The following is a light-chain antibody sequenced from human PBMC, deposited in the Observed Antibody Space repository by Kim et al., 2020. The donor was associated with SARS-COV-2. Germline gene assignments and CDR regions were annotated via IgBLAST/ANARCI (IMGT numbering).Light chain of an antibody. CDR1: SSKLGAGYD. Sequence: MGTIACPCSSSKLGAGYDVHGYQQLPGTAPNLLISGNSNRPSGVPDRFSGSKSGTSASLAITGLQAEDEADYYCQSYDSSLSGSVFGTGTKVTVL. CDR3: QSYDSSLSGSV. V-gene: IGLV1-40*01. CDR2: GNS. J-gene: IGLJ1*01.